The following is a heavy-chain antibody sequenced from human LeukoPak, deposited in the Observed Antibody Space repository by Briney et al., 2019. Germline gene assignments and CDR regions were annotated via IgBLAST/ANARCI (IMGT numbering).Heavy chain of an antibody. CDR2: INPSGGST. CDR3: VRVSRDGYYLFDY. D-gene: IGHD5-24*01. Sequence: GASVKVSCKASGYIIATYYIDWVRQAPGQGLEWMGRINPSGGSTNYARQFQDRVTMTSDTSTTTVYMELSSLRSEDTAVYFCVRVSRDGYYLFDYWGQGTLVTVSS. V-gene: IGHV1-46*01. CDR1: GYIIATYY. J-gene: IGHJ4*02.